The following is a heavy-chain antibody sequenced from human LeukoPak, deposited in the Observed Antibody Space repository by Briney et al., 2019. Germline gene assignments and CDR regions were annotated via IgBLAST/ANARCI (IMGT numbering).Heavy chain of an antibody. V-gene: IGHV3-9*01. Sequence: GGSLRLSCAASGFTFDDYAMHWVRQAPGKGLEWVSGISWNSGSIGYADSVKGRFTISRDNAKNSLYLQMNSLRAEDTAVYYCAKVSRGIAVAPRGYFDYWGQGTLVTVSS. J-gene: IGHJ4*02. CDR3: AKVSRGIAVAPRGYFDY. CDR2: ISWNSGSI. CDR1: GFTFDDYA. D-gene: IGHD6-19*01.